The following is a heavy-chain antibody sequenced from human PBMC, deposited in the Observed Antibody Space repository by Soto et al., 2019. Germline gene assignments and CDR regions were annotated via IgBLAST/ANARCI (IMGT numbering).Heavy chain of an antibody. D-gene: IGHD7-27*01. J-gene: IGHJ4*02. CDR2: INSDGSST. V-gene: IGHV3-74*01. CDR3: ASALLTPCDD. CDR1: GFTFSSSW. Sequence: EVQLVESGGGLVQPGGSLRLSCAASGFTFSSSWMHWVRQAPGKGLVWVSRINSDGSSTSYADSVKGRFTIARDNAKNTLYLQMNSLRAEDTAVYDCASALLTPCDDGGQGTLGTVAS.